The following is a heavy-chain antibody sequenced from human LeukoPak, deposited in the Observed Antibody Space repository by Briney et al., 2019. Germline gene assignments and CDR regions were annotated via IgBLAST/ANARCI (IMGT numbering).Heavy chain of an antibody. V-gene: IGHV4-39*07. J-gene: IGHJ3*02. Sequence: SETLSLTCTVSGVSINNSNYYWAWIRQPPGKELEWIGMMSFTGSSHYNPSFQGRFTLSVDTSKHQFSLKVSSVTAADTAMYYCARDRPFGRVVSAILGAFDMWGQGTLVTVSS. D-gene: IGHD3-3*01. CDR2: MSFTGSS. CDR1: GVSINNSNYY. CDR3: ARDRPFGRVVSAILGAFDM.